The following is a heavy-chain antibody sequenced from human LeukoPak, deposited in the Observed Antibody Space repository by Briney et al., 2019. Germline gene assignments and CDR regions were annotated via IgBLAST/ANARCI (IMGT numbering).Heavy chain of an antibody. CDR2: ISGSGGTT. CDR3: AMEGSAMVAATPGY. V-gene: IGHV3-23*01. J-gene: IGHJ4*02. Sequence: PGGSLRLSCAAPGFTFSNYAMSWVRQAPGKGLEWVSAISGSGGTTYYADSVKGRFTISRDNSKDTLFLQMNSLRAEDTALYYCAMEGSAMVAATPGYWGQGTLVTVSS. D-gene: IGHD2-15*01. CDR1: GFTFSNYA.